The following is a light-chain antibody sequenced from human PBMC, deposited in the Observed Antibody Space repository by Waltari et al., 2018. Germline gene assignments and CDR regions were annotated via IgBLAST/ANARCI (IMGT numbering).Light chain of an antibody. CDR2: EAS. V-gene: IGKV1-5*03. J-gene: IGKJ4*01. Sequence: DIQMTQSPSTLSASVGDRVTITCRASQSIRSSLAWYQQKPGKAPKFLLYEASSLESGVPSRFSGSGSGTEFTLTISSLQPDDFATYFCQQYDAYALTFGGGAKVEIK. CDR1: QSIRSS. CDR3: QQYDAYALT.